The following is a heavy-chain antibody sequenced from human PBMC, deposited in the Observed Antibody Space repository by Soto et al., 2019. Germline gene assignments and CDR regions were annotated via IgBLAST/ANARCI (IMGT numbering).Heavy chain of an antibody. J-gene: IGHJ5*02. Sequence: QVQLVQSGTEVKKPGASVKVSCKTSGYTFFKYGISWVRQAPGQGLEWMGWISGYNGNTNYAQKLQGRVTMTTDTSTSTGYMELRSLRPDDTAVYYCARRSSSSSWFDPWGQGTLVTVSS. CDR2: ISGYNGNT. CDR1: GYTFFKYG. D-gene: IGHD6-6*01. CDR3: ARRSSSSSWFDP. V-gene: IGHV1-18*01.